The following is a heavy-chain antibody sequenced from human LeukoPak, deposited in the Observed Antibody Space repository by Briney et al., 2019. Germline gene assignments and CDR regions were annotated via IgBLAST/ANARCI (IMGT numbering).Heavy chain of an antibody. D-gene: IGHD2-2*01. CDR2: FSSSSRHI. J-gene: IGHJ6*03. Sequence: GGSLRLSCAASGFTFSSDSMNSVRQAPGKGLERVSSFSSSSRHISYADSVIGLVTITRDNAKNSLYLRMNSLRAEDTAVYYGARDQLYCSSTSCLHYYDYYMDVWGKGTTVTVSS. CDR3: ARDQLYCSSTSCLHYYDYYMDV. V-gene: IGHV3-21*01. CDR1: GFTFSSDS.